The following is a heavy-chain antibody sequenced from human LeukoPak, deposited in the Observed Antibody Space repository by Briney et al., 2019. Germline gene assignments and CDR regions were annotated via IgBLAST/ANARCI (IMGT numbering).Heavy chain of an antibody. CDR3: ARGVVIYGMDV. J-gene: IGHJ6*02. CDR1: GFTFSSYG. D-gene: IGHD2-21*01. V-gene: IGHV3-30*03. Sequence: GGSLRLSCAASGFTFSSYGMHWVRQAPGKGLEWVAVISYDGSNKYYADSVKGRFTISRDNSKNTLYLQMNSLRAEDTTVYYCARGVVIYGMDVWGQGTTVTVSS. CDR2: ISYDGSNK.